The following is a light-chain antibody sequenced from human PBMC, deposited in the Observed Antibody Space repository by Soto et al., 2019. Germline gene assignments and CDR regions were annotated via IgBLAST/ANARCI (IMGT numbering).Light chain of an antibody. CDR2: DAS. CDR1: QSINRW. Sequence: DIQLTQSPSTLSASIGDRVTITCRASQSINRWLAWYQQKPGKAPKLLIYDASSLESGVPSRFSGSGSGTDFTLTITSLQPDDFATYDCQPPSWTFGQGTKVEIK. CDR3: QPPSWT. J-gene: IGKJ1*01. V-gene: IGKV1-5*01.